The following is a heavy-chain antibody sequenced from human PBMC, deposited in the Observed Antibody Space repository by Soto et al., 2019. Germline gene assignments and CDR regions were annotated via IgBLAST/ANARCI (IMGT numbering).Heavy chain of an antibody. CDR3: SRYLGGPTRTRHVAPDL. J-gene: IGHJ5*02. Sequence: PGGSLRLSCAASGFTFTNYGILWVRQAPGKGMEWVAVIYYDGSNKYYADSVKGRFTISRDNSKDTVYLQMNSLRAEDTAVYHCSRYLGGPTRTRHVAPDLWGQGTLVTVSS. V-gene: IGHV3-33*01. D-gene: IGHD2-15*01. CDR2: IYYDGSNK. CDR1: GFTFTNYG.